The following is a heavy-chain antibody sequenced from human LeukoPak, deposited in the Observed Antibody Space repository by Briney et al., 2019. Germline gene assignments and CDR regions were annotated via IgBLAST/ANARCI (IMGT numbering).Heavy chain of an antibody. Sequence: GGSLRLSCAASGFSFSTSAMTWVRQAPGKGLEWVSSISTNGGRTYYADSVKGRFTISRDNAKNSLYLQMNSLRAEDTAVYYCARVLVAGSLDYWGQGTLVTVSS. J-gene: IGHJ4*02. CDR2: ISTNGGRT. CDR1: GFSFSTSA. CDR3: ARVLVAGSLDY. V-gene: IGHV3-48*03. D-gene: IGHD6-19*01.